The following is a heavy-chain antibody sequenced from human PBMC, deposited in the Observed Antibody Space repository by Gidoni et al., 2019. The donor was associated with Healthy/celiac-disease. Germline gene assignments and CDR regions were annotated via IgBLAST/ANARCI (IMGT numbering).Heavy chain of an antibody. J-gene: IGHJ4*02. CDR3: AKDPRSYSSSWYPGGDHFDY. CDR1: GFTFSSYG. D-gene: IGHD6-13*01. Sequence: QVQLVESGGGVVQPGRSLRLSCAASGFTFSSYGMHWVRQAPGKGLEWVAVISYDGSNKYYADSVKGRFTISRDNSKNTLYLQMNSLRAEDTAVYYCAKDPRSYSSSWYPGGDHFDYWGQGTLVTVSS. CDR2: ISYDGSNK. V-gene: IGHV3-30*18.